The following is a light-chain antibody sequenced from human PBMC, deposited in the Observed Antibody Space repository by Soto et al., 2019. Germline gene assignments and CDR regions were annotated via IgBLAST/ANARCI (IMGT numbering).Light chain of an antibody. CDR3: QSYDNSLNHVV. CDR1: SSNIGSFYD. Sequence: QSVLTQPPSVSGAPGQRVTIPCTGSSSNIGSFYDVHWYQQLPGTVPKLLIYSDNIRPSGVPDRFSGSKSGTAASLAITGLQAEDEADYYCQSYDNSLNHVVFGGGTKLTVL. V-gene: IGLV1-40*01. J-gene: IGLJ2*01. CDR2: SDN.